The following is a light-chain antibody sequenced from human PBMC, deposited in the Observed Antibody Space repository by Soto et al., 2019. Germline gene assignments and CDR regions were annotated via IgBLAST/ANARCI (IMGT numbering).Light chain of an antibody. CDR2: DAS. CDR1: ESVGNY. V-gene: IGKV3-11*01. Sequence: IVLTQSPATLSLSPGERATLSCRASESVGNYLAWYQEKPGQAPRLLIYDASNRATGIPPRFSGSGSGTDFTLTISSLEPDDCAVYYGQQRSSWPPPTFGGGTKVEI. J-gene: IGKJ4*01. CDR3: QQRSSWPPPT.